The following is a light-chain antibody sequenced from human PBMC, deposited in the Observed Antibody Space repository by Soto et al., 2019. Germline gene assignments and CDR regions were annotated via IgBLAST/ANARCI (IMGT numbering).Light chain of an antibody. CDR3: NSYTSSSTLLYV. J-gene: IGLJ1*01. Sequence: QSVLTQPASVSGSPGQSITISCTGTSSDVGGYNYVSWYQQHPGKAPKLMIYEASNRPSGVSNRFSGSKSGNTASLTISGLQAEDEADYYCNSYTSSSTLLYVFGTGTKVTVL. V-gene: IGLV2-14*01. CDR1: SSDVGGYNY. CDR2: EAS.